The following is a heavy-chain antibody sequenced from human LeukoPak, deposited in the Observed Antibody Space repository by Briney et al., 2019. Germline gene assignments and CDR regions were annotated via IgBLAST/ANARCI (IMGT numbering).Heavy chain of an antibody. D-gene: IGHD6-13*01. CDR2: ISGSGGST. CDR3: AKSFGSSWYNWFDP. Sequence: AGGSLRLSCAASGFTFSSYAMSWVRQAPGKGLKWVSAISGSGGSTYYADSVKGRFTISRDNSKNTLYLQMNSLRAEDTAVYYCAKSFGSSWYNWFDPWGQGTLVTVSS. V-gene: IGHV3-23*01. CDR1: GFTFSSYA. J-gene: IGHJ5*02.